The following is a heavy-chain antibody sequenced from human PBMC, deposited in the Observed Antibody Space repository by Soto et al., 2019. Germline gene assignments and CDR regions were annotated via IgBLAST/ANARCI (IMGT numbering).Heavy chain of an antibody. D-gene: IGHD5-12*01. J-gene: IGHJ4*02. Sequence: GVSLRLSCAASGFTVSNNYMSWVRQAPGKGLEWVSVIYSGGTTYYADSVKGRFTISRDNSENTVYLQMNSLRAEDTAVYYCARSDGYPFDYWGQGTLVNVS. CDR1: GFTVSNNY. CDR3: ARSDGYPFDY. CDR2: IYSGGTT. V-gene: IGHV3-53*01.